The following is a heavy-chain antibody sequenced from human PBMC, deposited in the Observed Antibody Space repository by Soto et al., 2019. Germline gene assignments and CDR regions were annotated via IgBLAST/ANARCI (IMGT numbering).Heavy chain of an antibody. Sequence: GASVKVSWKGSGNTFNLHAVHWGRQAPGQRLEWMGYINTGNGNTKYSENLQGRITITRDTSATTAYMELRSLRSEDTGVYYCARRASRHFDYWGQGTLVTVSS. CDR1: GNTFNLHA. J-gene: IGHJ4*02. CDR2: INTGNGNT. CDR3: ARRASRHFDY. D-gene: IGHD6-13*01. V-gene: IGHV1-3*04.